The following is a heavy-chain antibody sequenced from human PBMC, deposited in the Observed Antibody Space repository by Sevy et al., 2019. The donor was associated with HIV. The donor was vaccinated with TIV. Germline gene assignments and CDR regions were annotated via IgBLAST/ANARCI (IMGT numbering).Heavy chain of an antibody. J-gene: IGHJ4*02. CDR1: GFKFDDHT. V-gene: IGHV3-43*01. Sequence: GGSLRLSCGASGFKFDDHTMHWVRQAPGKGLQWVSFIVGDKKKSSYASSVQGRFSISRDNRRNTLYLQMHSLRIEDTGLYFCAKDVGGFSGFDYWGQGTLVTVSS. CDR3: AKDVGGFSGFDY. CDR2: IVGDKKKS. D-gene: IGHD5-12*01.